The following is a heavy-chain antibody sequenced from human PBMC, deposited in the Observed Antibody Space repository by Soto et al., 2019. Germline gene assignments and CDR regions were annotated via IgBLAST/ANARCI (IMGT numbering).Heavy chain of an antibody. Sequence: ASVKVSCQASGYTFTSYGISWVRQAPGQGLEWMGWISAYNGNTNYAQKLQGRVTMTTDTSTSTAYMELRSLRSDDTAVYYCARGGYSYGYYYYYGMDVWGQGTTVTVSS. CDR1: GYTFTSYG. V-gene: IGHV1-18*01. CDR2: ISAYNGNT. D-gene: IGHD5-18*01. J-gene: IGHJ6*02. CDR3: ARGGYSYGYYYYYGMDV.